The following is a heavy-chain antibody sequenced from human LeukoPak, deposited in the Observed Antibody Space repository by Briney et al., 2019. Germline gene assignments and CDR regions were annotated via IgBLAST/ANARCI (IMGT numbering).Heavy chain of an antibody. CDR1: EFTVSSNH. V-gene: IGHV3-23*01. Sequence: GGSLRLSCAASEFTVSSNHMSWVRQAPGKGLEWVSTISGSGTITYYADSVRGRFTISRDYSTNTLYLQMSSLRAEDTAIYYCAYLGLSSDWNDVPGPQIDYWGQGTPVTVSS. J-gene: IGHJ4*02. D-gene: IGHD1-1*01. CDR3: AYLGLSSDWNDVPGPQIDY. CDR2: ISGSGTIT.